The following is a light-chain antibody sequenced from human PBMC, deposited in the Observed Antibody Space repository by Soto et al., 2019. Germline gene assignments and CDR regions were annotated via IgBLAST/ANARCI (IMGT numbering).Light chain of an antibody. J-gene: IGLJ1*01. V-gene: IGLV2-23*01. CDR1: STDVENYNL. Sequence: QSVLTQPASVSGSPGQSITISCTDTSTDVENYNLVAWYRQNPGKGPKLLIYEGSKRPSGVSDRFSGSRSRNTASLTISALQAEDEGNYFCCSFAGSGTYVFGPGTKLTVL. CDR3: CSFAGSGTYV. CDR2: EGS.